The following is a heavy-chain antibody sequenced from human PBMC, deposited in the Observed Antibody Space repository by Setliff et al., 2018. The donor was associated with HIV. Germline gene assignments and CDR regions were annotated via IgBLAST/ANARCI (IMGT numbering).Heavy chain of an antibody. V-gene: IGHV3-48*01. J-gene: IGHJ4*02. CDR2: ITGYNSTI. D-gene: IGHD5-18*01. CDR1: GFTFSSYG. CDR3: ARTRGYSYGYSDY. Sequence: GSLRLSCAASGFTFSSYGMNWVRQAPGKGLEWVSYITGYNSTIDYADSVKGRFTISRDNAKKSLYLQMNSLRAEDTAVYYCARTRGYSYGYSDYWGQGTLVTVFS.